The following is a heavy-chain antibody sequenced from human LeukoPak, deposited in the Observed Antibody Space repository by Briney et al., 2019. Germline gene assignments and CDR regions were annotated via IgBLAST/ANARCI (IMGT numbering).Heavy chain of an antibody. V-gene: IGHV3-48*04. Sequence: GGSLRLSCAAAGFTFSSYSMNWVRQAPGKGLEWVSYISSSSSTIYYADSVKGRFTISRDNAKNSLYLQMNSLRAEDTAVYYCTTEASNWNDGYWGQGTLVTVSS. D-gene: IGHD1-1*01. CDR2: ISSSSSTI. CDR3: TTEASNWNDGY. CDR1: GFTFSSYS. J-gene: IGHJ4*02.